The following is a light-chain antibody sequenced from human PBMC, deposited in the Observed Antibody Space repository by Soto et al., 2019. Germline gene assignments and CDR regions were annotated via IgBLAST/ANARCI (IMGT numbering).Light chain of an antibody. Sequence: DIQMTQSPSTLSASVGDRVTITCRASQSINSWLAWYQQKPGKAPKLLIYDASSLKSGVPSRFSGSGSGTEFTLTISSLQPDDFATYYCQQYNSLLYTFGQGTKLDIK. CDR3: QQYNSLLYT. J-gene: IGKJ2*01. CDR1: QSINSW. CDR2: DAS. V-gene: IGKV1-5*01.